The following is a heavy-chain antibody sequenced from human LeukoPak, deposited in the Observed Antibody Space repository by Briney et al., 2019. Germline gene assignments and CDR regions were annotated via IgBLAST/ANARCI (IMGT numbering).Heavy chain of an antibody. D-gene: IGHD6-13*01. J-gene: IGHJ3*01. CDR1: GFTFSSYG. V-gene: IGHV3-30*03. CDR2: ISYDGSNK. CDR3: ARHLLSTYTSKWDAFDL. Sequence: GGSLRLSCAASGFTFSSYGMHWVRQAPGKGLEWVAVISYDGSNKYYADSVKGRFTISRDNSKNTLYLQMNSLRAEDAAVYYCARHLLSTYTSKWDAFDLWGQGTMVTVSS.